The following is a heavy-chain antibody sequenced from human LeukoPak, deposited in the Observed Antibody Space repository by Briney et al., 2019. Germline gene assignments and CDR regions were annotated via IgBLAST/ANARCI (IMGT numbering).Heavy chain of an antibody. V-gene: IGHV4-39*01. D-gene: IGHD3-10*01. CDR2: IYYSGST. CDR3: ARHYGP. CDR1: GGSIKSNNW. J-gene: IGHJ4*02. Sequence: PSETLSLTCAVSGGSIKSNNWWSGVRQPPGKGLEWIGSIYYSGSTYYNPSLKSRVTISVDTSKNQFSLKLNSVTATDTAVYYCARHYGPWGQGTLVTVSS.